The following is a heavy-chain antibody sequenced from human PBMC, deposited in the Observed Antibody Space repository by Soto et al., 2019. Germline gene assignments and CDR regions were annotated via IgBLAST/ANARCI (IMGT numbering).Heavy chain of an antibody. CDR3: AKDSLDYGSGSPLFDY. CDR2: ISGSGGST. CDR1: GFTFSSYA. Sequence: GGSLRLSCGASGFTFSSYAMSWVRQAPGKGLEWVSAISGSGGSTYYADSVKGRFTISRDNSKNTLYLQMNSLRAEDTAVYYCAKDSLDYGSGSPLFDYWGQGTLVTVSS. D-gene: IGHD3-10*01. J-gene: IGHJ4*02. V-gene: IGHV3-23*01.